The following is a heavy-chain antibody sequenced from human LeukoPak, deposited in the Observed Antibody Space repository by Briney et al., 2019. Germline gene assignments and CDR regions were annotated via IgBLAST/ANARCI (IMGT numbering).Heavy chain of an antibody. CDR2: SIPIFGTA. Sequence: VASVKVSCKASGGTFSSYAISWVRQAPGQGLEWMGGSIPIFGTANYAQKFQGGVTITADESTSTAYMELSSLRSEDTAVYYCASPRHNYGSGSYWFYGMDVWGQGTTVTVSS. CDR1: GGTFSSYA. V-gene: IGHV1-69*13. D-gene: IGHD3-10*01. J-gene: IGHJ6*02. CDR3: ASPRHNYGSGSYWFYGMDV.